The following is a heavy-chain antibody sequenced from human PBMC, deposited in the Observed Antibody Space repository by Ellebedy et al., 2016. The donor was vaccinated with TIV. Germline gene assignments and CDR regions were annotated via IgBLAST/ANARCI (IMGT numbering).Heavy chain of an antibody. J-gene: IGHJ3*02. CDR3: ARRITMVRGVIRETYAFDI. V-gene: IGHV5-51*01. CDR2: IYPGDSDT. D-gene: IGHD3-10*01. Sequence: GESLKISCKAFGYRFTNSWIAWVRQMPGKGLEWMGIIYPGDSDTRYSPSFQGQVHISADKSISTAYLQWSSLKASDTAMYYCARRITMVRGVIRETYAFDIWGQGTMVTVSS. CDR1: GYRFTNSW.